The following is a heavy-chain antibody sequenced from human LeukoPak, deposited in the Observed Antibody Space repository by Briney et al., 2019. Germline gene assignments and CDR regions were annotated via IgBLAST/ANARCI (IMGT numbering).Heavy chain of an antibody. Sequence: GGSLRLSCAASGFTFSSIAMTWVRQAPGKGLEWVSVTYSGGYTNYADSVMGRFTISRDNSKNTLYLQMSGLRAEDTAVYYCARAPSTVRSWYYFDYWGQGTLVTVSS. V-gene: IGHV3-66*01. CDR3: ARAPSTVRSWYYFDY. D-gene: IGHD6-13*01. J-gene: IGHJ4*02. CDR2: TYSGGYT. CDR1: GFTFSSIA.